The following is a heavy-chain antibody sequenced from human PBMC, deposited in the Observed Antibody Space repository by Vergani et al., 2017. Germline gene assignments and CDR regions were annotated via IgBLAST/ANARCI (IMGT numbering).Heavy chain of an antibody. CDR2: IQFDGSNQ. J-gene: IGHJ4*02. CDR1: GFTLSNYD. V-gene: IGHV3-30*02. D-gene: IGHD3-16*01. Sequence: QVQLVESGGGGVQRGGSLRLSGATSGFTLSNYDMQGIRQGPGKGLEFVAFIQFDGSNQYYADSVKGRFTLSRDFSKNTLYLQMNSLRTDDTATYYCAKHFRGWGIDYWGQGTQVIVSS. CDR3: AKHFRGWGIDY.